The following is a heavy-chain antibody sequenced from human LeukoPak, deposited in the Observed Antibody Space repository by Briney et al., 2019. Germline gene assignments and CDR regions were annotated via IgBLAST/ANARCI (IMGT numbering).Heavy chain of an antibody. J-gene: IGHJ4*02. CDR3: ARDPVKWHDYGDYSLPY. D-gene: IGHD4-17*01. Sequence: ASVKVSCKASGVTLIGHYLHWVRQAPGQGLQWMGWINRNSGGTNYAQKFQGRVTMTRDTSISTAYMELSRLRSDDTAVYYCARDPVKWHDYGDYSLPYWGQGTLVTVSS. V-gene: IGHV1-2*02. CDR1: GVTLIGHY. CDR2: INRNSGGT.